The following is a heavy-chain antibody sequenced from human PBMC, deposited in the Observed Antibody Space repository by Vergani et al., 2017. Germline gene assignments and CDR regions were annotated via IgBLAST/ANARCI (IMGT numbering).Heavy chain of an antibody. CDR2: ISSSSSYI. J-gene: IGHJ6*02. D-gene: IGHD3-9*01. V-gene: IGHV3-21*04. CDR1: GFTFSSYS. Sequence: EVQLVESGGGLVKPGGSLRLSCAASGFTFSSYSMNWVRQAPGKGLEWVSSISSSSSYIYYADSVKGRFTISRDNAKNSLYLQMNSLRAEDTAVYYCARAQAGEYDILTGETPYYYYGMDVWSQGTTVTVSS. CDR3: ARAQAGEYDILTGETPYYYYGMDV.